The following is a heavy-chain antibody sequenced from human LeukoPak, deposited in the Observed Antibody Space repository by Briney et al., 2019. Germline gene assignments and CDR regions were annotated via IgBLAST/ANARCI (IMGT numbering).Heavy chain of an antibody. D-gene: IGHD3-10*01. CDR3: ARERMYSGSGSTYPYYDY. CDR2: IKPDGSEK. J-gene: IGHJ4*02. Sequence: GGSLRLSCAASGFTFSSYWLSWVRQSPGKGLEWVANIKPDGSEKYFMDSVKGRFTISRDNAKNALYLEMNSLRAEDTAEYFCARERMYSGSGSTYPYYDYWGQGTLVTVSS. CDR1: GFTFSSYW. V-gene: IGHV3-7*01.